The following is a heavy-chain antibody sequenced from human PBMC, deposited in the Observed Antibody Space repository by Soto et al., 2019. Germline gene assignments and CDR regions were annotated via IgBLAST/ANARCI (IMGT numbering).Heavy chain of an antibody. CDR3: GDARGGGGY. J-gene: IGHJ4*02. D-gene: IGHD3-16*01. Sequence: EVQLVESGGGLIQPGGSLRLSCAVSGFTVSNNYMSWVRQAPGKGLEGVSVIYSGGYTAYGDSVKGRFTISRDNSKNTLSLQMNGLGADAPGGYCGGDARGGGGYGGQGTLVTVSS. CDR1: GFTVSNNY. V-gene: IGHV3-53*01. CDR2: IYSGGYT.